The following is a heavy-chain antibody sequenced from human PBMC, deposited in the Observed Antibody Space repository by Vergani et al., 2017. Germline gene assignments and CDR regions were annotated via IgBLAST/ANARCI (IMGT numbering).Heavy chain of an antibody. CDR2: ISGSGGST. V-gene: IGHV3-23*04. CDR1: GFTFSSYA. D-gene: IGHD2-2*01. J-gene: IGHJ5*02. Sequence: EVQLVESGGGLVQPGGSLRLSCAASGFTFSSYAMSWVRQAPGKGLEWVSAISGSGGSTYYADSVKGRFTISRDNSKNTLYLQMNSLRAEDTAVYYCAREDIVVVPAATLNWFDPWGQGTLVTVSS. CDR3: AREDIVVVPAATLNWFDP.